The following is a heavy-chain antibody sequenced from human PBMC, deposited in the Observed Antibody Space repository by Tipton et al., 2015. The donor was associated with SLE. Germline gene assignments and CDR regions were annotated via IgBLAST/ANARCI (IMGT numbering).Heavy chain of an antibody. D-gene: IGHD6-13*01. J-gene: IGHJ3*02. V-gene: IGHV4-4*02. CDR2: IYYSRST. CDR3: VKDIAAAGTFAFDI. CDR1: GGSISNSNW. Sequence: TLSLTCAVSGGSISNSNWWSWVRQPPGKGLEWIGYIYYSRSTNYNPSLKSRVTISVDKSKNQFSLKLSSMTAADTAVYYCVKDIAAAGTFAFDIWGQGTMVTVSS.